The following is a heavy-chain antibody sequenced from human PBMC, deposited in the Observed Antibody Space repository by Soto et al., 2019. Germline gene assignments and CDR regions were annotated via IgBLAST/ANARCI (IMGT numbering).Heavy chain of an antibody. V-gene: IGHV4-38-2*02. CDR3: ARGGSYYYFDY. CDR2: IYHSGST. J-gene: IGHJ4*02. D-gene: IGHD1-26*01. CDR1: GYSISSGYY. Sequence: SETLSLTCTVSGYSISSGYYWGWLRQPPGKGLEWIGSIYHSGSTYYNPSLKSRVTISVDTSKNQFSRKLSSVTAADTAVYYCARGGSYYYFDYWGQGTLVTVSS.